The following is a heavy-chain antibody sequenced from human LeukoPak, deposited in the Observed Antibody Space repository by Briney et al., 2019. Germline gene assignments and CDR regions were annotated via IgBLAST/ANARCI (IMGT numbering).Heavy chain of an antibody. V-gene: IGHV1-18*01. D-gene: IGHD3-10*01. Sequence: ASVKVSCKASGYTFTSYGISWVRQAPGQGLEWMGWISAYNGNTNYAQKLQGRVTMTTDTSTSTAYMELRSLRSDDTAVYYCARGLTHYYGSGSYPAPVDYWGQGTLVTVSS. CDR1: GYTFTSYG. J-gene: IGHJ4*02. CDR3: ARGLTHYYGSGSYPAPVDY. CDR2: ISAYNGNT.